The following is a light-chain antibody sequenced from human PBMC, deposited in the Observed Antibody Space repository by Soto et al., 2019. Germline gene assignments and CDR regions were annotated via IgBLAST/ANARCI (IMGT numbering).Light chain of an antibody. J-gene: IGKJ1*01. Sequence: DIQMTQSPSTLSASVGDRVTITCRASQSISRWWAWYQQKPGKAPKVLIYDASSLASGVPSRFSGSGSGTEFTLTISSLQPDDFATYYCQQYNTYPWTFGQGTKVEIK. CDR2: DAS. CDR1: QSISRW. CDR3: QQYNTYPWT. V-gene: IGKV1-5*01.